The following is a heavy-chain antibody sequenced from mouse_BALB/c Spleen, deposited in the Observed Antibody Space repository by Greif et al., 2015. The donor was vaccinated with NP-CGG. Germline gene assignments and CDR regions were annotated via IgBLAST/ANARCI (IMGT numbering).Heavy chain of an antibody. D-gene: IGHD1-1*01. CDR2: IDPSDSYT. Sequence: QVQLQQSGAELVKPGASVKLSCKASGYTFTSYWMHWVKQRPGQGLEWIGEIDPSDSYTSYNQKFKGKATLTVDKSSSTAYMQLSSLTSEDSAVYYCARRGNYYGSSPYAMDYWGQGTSVTVSS. CDR1: GYTFTSYW. J-gene: IGHJ4*01. V-gene: IGHV1-69*02. CDR3: ARRGNYYGSSPYAMDY.